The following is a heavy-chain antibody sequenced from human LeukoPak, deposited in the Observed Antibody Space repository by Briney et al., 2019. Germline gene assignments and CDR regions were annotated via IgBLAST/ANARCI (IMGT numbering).Heavy chain of an antibody. CDR2: ISHGGST. CDR1: DYSISNAYY. J-gene: IGHJ5*02. CDR3: ARAESLLDP. V-gene: IGHV4-38-2*01. Sequence: PSETLSLTCAVSDYSISNAYYWGWIRQPPGKGLEWIGSISHGGSTHYNASLKSRVTISLEASKNQFSLRLSSVTAADTAVYYCARAESLLDPWGQGTLVAVSS.